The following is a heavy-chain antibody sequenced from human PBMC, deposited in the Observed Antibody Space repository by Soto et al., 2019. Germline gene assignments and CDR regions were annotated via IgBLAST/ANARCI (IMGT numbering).Heavy chain of an antibody. V-gene: IGHV3-23*01. CDR3: EGSWT. CDR1: GFTIRNYA. CDR2: ISGSSDRT. J-gene: IGHJ3*01. Sequence: EVQVLESGGDLVQPWGSLRLSCAASGFTIRNYAMSWVRQAPGKALEWVSGISGSSDRTYYADAVKGRFTISKDTSSNTLYLQMNSLRVEDTAVYHCEGSWTWGQGTMVTVSS. D-gene: IGHD5-12*01.